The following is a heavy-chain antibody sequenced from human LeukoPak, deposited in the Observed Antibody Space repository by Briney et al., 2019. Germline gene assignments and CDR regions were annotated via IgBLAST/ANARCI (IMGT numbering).Heavy chain of an antibody. CDR2: IYTGGST. D-gene: IGHD2-15*01. Sequence: SETLSLTCTVSGGSISSYYWSWIRQPAGKGLEWIGRIYTGGSTNYNPSLKSRVTMSVDTSKNQFSLKLSSVTAADTAVYYCARDYFTRYCSGGSCYFDAFDIWGQGTMVTVSS. CDR1: GGSISSYY. J-gene: IGHJ3*02. CDR3: ARDYFTRYCSGGSCYFDAFDI. V-gene: IGHV4-4*07.